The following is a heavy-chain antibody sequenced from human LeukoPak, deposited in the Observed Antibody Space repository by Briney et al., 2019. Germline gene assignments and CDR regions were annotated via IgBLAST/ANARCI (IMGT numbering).Heavy chain of an antibody. Sequence: HPGGSLRLSCAASGFTVSSNYMSWVRQAPGKGLEWVSVIYSGGSTYYADSVKGRFTISRDNSKNTLYLQMNSLRAEDTAVYYCARDDYVWGSYPKKWGQGTLVTVSS. CDR3: ARDDYVWGSYPKK. D-gene: IGHD3-16*02. V-gene: IGHV3-66*01. CDR1: GFTVSSNY. J-gene: IGHJ4*02. CDR2: IYSGGST.